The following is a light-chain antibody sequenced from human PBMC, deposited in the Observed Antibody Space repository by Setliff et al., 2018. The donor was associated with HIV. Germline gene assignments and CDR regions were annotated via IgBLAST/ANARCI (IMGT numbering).Light chain of an antibody. CDR2: KNN. CDR3: AAWDDSLSVFV. J-gene: IGLJ1*01. V-gene: IGLV1-44*01. Sequence: QSVLTQPPSASGTPGQKVTISCSGGSSNIETNTVNWYKQVPGAAPKLLIYKNNQRPSGVPDRFSGSKSGASASLAIRGLQSDDEADYYCAAWDDSLSVFVFGTGTKV. CDR1: SSNIETNT.